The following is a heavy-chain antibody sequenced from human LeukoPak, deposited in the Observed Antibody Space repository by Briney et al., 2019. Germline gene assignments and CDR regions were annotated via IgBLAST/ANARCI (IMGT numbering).Heavy chain of an antibody. J-gene: IGHJ1*01. V-gene: IGHV1-2*02. Sequence: ASVKVSCKXSGYTFTGYYMHWVRQAPGQGLEWMGWINPNSGGTNYSQKFQGRVTMTRDTSISTAYMELSRLRSDDTAVYYCARDSRKPGIAAAVAGSWGQGTLVTVSS. CDR1: GYTFTGYY. CDR3: ARDSRKPGIAAAVAGS. CDR2: INPNSGGT. D-gene: IGHD6-13*01.